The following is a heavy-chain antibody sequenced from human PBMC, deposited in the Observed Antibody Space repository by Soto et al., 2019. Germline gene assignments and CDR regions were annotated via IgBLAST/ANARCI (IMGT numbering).Heavy chain of an antibody. J-gene: IGHJ1*01. V-gene: IGHV3-9*01. CDR1: GFTFDDYA. CDR2: INWNSGSI. D-gene: IGHD6-13*01. CDR3: VKHERSNWYSGHFRH. Sequence: LRLSCAASGFTFDDYAMHWVRQVPGKGLEGGSGINWNSGSIGYGGSGKGRVAISRDNAKNSLHRQMNSLRAEGTAFYYCVKHERSNWYSGHFRHWGQGTLVHVPS.